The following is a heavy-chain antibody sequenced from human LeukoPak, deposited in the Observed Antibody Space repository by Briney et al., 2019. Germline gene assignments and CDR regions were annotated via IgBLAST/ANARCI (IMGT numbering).Heavy chain of an antibody. CDR3: ARSEGYCSGGSCYGGYYFDY. CDR2: IYSGDSDT. Sequence: GESLKISCKGSGYSFTSYWIGWVRQMPGKGLEWMGIIYSGDSDTRYSPSFQGQVTISADKSISTAYLQWSSLKASDTAMYYCARSEGYCSGGSCYGGYYFDYWGQGTLVTVSS. CDR1: GYSFTSYW. V-gene: IGHV5-51*01. J-gene: IGHJ4*02. D-gene: IGHD2-15*01.